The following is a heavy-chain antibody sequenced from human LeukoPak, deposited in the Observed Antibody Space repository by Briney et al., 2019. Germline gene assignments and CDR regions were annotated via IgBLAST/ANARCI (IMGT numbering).Heavy chain of an antibody. CDR2: IYYSGST. CDR1: GGSISSHY. V-gene: IGHV4-59*08. Sequence: SETLSLTCTVSGGSISSHYWSWIRQPPGKGLEWIGYIYYSGSTNYNPSLKSRVTISVDTSKNQFSLKLSSVTAADTAVYYCARHYSKLAWFDPWGQGTLVTVSS. J-gene: IGHJ5*02. D-gene: IGHD5-18*01. CDR3: ARHYSKLAWFDP.